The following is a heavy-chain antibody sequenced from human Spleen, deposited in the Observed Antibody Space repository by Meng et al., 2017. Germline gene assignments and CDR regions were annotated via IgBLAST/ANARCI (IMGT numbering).Heavy chain of an antibody. J-gene: IGHJ4*02. CDR1: GGSVSSGSYY. Sequence: QVQLQESGPGLVRPSETLSLTCPVSGGSVSSGSYYWSWIRQPPGKGLEWIGYIYYSGSTHYNPSLKSRVTISVDTSKNQFSLKLNSVTAADTAVYYCATVGMGLDSWGQGILVTASS. D-gene: IGHD7-27*01. CDR3: ATVGMGLDS. CDR2: IYYSGST. V-gene: IGHV4-61*01.